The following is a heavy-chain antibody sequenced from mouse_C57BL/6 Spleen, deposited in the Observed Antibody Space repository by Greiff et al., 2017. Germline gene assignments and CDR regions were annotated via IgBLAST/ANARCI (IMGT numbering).Heavy chain of an antibody. CDR1: GYTFTDYE. CDR3: TGGYYGSSWGY. CDR2: IDPETGGT. D-gene: IGHD1-1*01. J-gene: IGHJ2*01. Sequence: QVQLQQSGAELVRPGASVTLSCKASGYTFTDYEMHWVKQTPVHGLEWIGAIDPETGGTAYNQKFKGKAILTADKSSSTAYMELRSLTSEDSAVYYCTGGYYGSSWGYWGQGTTLTVSS. V-gene: IGHV1-15*01.